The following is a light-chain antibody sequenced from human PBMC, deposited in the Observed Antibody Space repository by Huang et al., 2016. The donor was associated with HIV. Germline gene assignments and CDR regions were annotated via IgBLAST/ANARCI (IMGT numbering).Light chain of an antibody. CDR1: QNITNNF. V-gene: IGKV3-20*01. J-gene: IGKJ4*01. CDR3: QQYLKSPLT. Sequence: EIVLTQSPGTLSLSPRERAALSCRASQNITNNFLAWYQQKSGQPPRLLIYGASSRAIGIPDRFSGSWSGTDFTLTISRLEPQDSAVYYCQQYLKSPLTFGGGTNVEI. CDR2: GAS.